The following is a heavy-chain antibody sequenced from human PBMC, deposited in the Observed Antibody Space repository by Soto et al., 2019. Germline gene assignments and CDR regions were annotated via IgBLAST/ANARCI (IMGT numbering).Heavy chain of an antibody. CDR2: ISASTRNT. Sequence: QVQLVQSGDEVKKPGASVKVSCQASGYTFSDYAISWVRQAPGQGLEWMGWISASTRNTDQAQNFQGRVIMTLDPSTDTAYMELRNLRSDDTAVYYCVRCYCSVGSCYACWHFDLWGRGTLVTVSS. CDR3: VRCYCSVGSCYACWHFDL. CDR1: GYTFSDYA. V-gene: IGHV1-18*01. J-gene: IGHJ2*01. D-gene: IGHD2-15*01.